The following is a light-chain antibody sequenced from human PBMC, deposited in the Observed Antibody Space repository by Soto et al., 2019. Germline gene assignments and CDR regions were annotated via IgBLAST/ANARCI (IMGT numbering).Light chain of an antibody. Sequence: EIVMTQSPSTLSVSPLERSTLSCRASQSVSSNLAWYQQKPGQAPRLLIYGASTRATGIPARSSGSGSGTEFTLTISSLQSEDFAVYYCQQYNNWPRTFGQGTKVDIK. V-gene: IGKV3-15*01. CDR1: QSVSSN. CDR3: QQYNNWPRT. CDR2: GAS. J-gene: IGKJ1*01.